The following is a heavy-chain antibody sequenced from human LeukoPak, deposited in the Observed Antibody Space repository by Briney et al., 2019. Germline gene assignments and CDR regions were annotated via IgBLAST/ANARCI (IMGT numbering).Heavy chain of an antibody. D-gene: IGHD4-17*01. J-gene: IGHJ5*02. CDR2: INSDGSST. Sequence: PGGSLRLSCAASGFIFSSNRMHWVRQPPGKGLVWVSRINSDGSSTSYADSVKGRFTIPRDNAKNTLDLQMNSLRAEDTAVYYCARETTVTGWFDPWGQGTLVTVSS. CDR1: GFIFSSNR. CDR3: ARETTVTGWFDP. V-gene: IGHV3-74*01.